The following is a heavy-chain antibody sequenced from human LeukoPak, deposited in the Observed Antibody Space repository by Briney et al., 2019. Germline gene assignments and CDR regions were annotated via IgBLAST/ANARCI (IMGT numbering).Heavy chain of an antibody. J-gene: IGHJ4*02. CDR2: IYYSGST. V-gene: IGHV4-59*01. Sequence: SETLSLTCTVSGGSISSYYWSWIRQPPGKGLEWIGYIYYSGSTNYNPSLKSRVTISVDTSKNQFSLKLNSVTAADTAVYYCARALALGQLLFDYWGQGTLVTVSS. D-gene: IGHD1-26*01. CDR1: GGSISSYY. CDR3: ARALALGQLLFDY.